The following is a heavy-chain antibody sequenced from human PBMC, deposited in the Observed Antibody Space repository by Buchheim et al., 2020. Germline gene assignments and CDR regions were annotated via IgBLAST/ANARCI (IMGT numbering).Heavy chain of an antibody. J-gene: IGHJ6*02. CDR2: INGRGSI. CDR1: GFAFSSYT. V-gene: IGHV3-48*01. CDR3: AREGLFRGSGSWGGQHYYYAMDV. D-gene: IGHD7-27*01. Sequence: EVQLVESGGGLVQPGGSLKLSCSASGFAFSSYTMNWVRQAPGKGLEWVSSINGRGSIYYADSVKGRFTISSDDGKNSLTLQMNSLTGEDTAVYYCAREGLFRGSGSWGGQHYYYAMDVWGQGT.